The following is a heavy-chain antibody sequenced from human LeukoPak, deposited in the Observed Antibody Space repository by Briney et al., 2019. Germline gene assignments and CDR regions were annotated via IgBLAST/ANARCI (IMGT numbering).Heavy chain of an antibody. J-gene: IGHJ4*02. D-gene: IGHD4-11*01. CDR1: GYTFTSFG. V-gene: IGHV1-18*01. CDR3: ARDRVYDYSNPRGFDY. CDR2: ISGYNGKT. Sequence: GASVKVSCKASGYTFTSFGISWVRQAPGQGLEWMGWISGYNGKTNYAQNLQGRVTVTTDTPTSTTYMELGSLRSDDTAVYYCARDRVYDYSNPRGFDYWGQGTLVTVSS.